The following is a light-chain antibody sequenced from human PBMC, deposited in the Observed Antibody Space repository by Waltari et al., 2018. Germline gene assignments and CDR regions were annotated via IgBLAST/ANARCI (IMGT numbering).Light chain of an antibody. Sequence: QSALTQPRSVSGSPGQSVTISCTGTSSNVGTYKHVSWHQQHPGKAPRLIIYDVYKRPSGVPDRFSGSKSGNTASLTISGLQAEDEADYYCCSYAGSYTYVFGSVTEVTVL. CDR1: SSNVGTYKH. CDR2: DVY. J-gene: IGLJ1*01. V-gene: IGLV2-11*01. CDR3: CSYAGSYTYV.